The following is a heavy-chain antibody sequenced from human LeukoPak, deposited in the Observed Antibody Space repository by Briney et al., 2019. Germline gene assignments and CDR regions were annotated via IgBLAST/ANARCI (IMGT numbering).Heavy chain of an antibody. J-gene: IGHJ3*02. CDR1: GGSVSSGGYY. CDR3: ARDWDTAMAPGAFDI. V-gene: IGHV4-31*03. D-gene: IGHD5-18*01. CDR2: IYYSGST. Sequence: PSQTLSLTCTVSGGSVSSGGYYWSWIRQHPGKGLEWIGYIYYSGSTYYNPSLKSRVTISVDTSKNQFSLKLSSVTAADTAVYYCARDWDTAMAPGAFDIWGQGTMVTVSS.